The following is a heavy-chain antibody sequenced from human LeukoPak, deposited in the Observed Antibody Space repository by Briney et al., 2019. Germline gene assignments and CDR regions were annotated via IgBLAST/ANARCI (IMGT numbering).Heavy chain of an antibody. Sequence: PGGSLRLSCAASGFTFSSYGMHWVRQAPGKGLEWVAFIRYDGSNKYYADSVKGRFTISRDNSKNTLYLQMNSLRAEDTAVYYCAKVKGFWSGYYKPFDYWGQGTLVTVSS. V-gene: IGHV3-30*02. CDR1: GFTFSSYG. D-gene: IGHD3-3*01. CDR2: IRYDGSNK. CDR3: AKVKGFWSGYYKPFDY. J-gene: IGHJ4*02.